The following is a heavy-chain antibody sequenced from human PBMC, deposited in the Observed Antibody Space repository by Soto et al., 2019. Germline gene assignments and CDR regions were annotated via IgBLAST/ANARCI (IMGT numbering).Heavy chain of an antibody. CDR2: IYYTGNT. CDR1: GGSISGYY. V-gene: IGHV4-59*01. J-gene: IGHJ5*02. Sequence: PSETLSLTCTVSGGSISGYYRSWIRQPPGKGLEWIGDIYYTGNTIYNPSLNSRVTMSVDTFKHPFSLHLNYVTAADTAVYYCASGGASSKWLDPWGQGTLVTVSS. D-gene: IGHD3-10*01. CDR3: ASGGASSKWLDP.